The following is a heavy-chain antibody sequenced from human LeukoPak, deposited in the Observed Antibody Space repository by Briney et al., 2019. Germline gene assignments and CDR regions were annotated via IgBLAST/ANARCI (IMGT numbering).Heavy chain of an antibody. CDR3: ARIRCGHSGSVCYNH. V-gene: IGHV4-34*01. CDR2: INYSGGT. CDR1: GGSFNGYY. Sequence: SETLSLSCAVYGGSFNGYYWSWIRQSPAKGLEWIGEINYSGGTNYNPSLKSRLTISVDTSKNHFSLNLTSMTAADTAVYYCARIRCGHSGSVCYNHWGLGTLVTVSS. D-gene: IGHD3-9*01. J-gene: IGHJ4*02.